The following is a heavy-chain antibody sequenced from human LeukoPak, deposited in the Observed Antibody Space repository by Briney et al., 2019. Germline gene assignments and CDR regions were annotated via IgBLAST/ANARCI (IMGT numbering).Heavy chain of an antibody. CDR3: ARDLYSSRWYEGAFDI. CDR1: GFTFSSYS. Sequence: GSLRLSCAASGFTFSSYSMNWVRQAPGKGLEWVSYISSSSGTIYYADSVKGRFTISRDNAKNSLYLQMNSLRAEDTAVYYCARDLYSSRWYEGAFDIWGQGTMVTVSS. V-gene: IGHV3-48*04. CDR2: ISSSSGTI. D-gene: IGHD6-13*01. J-gene: IGHJ3*02.